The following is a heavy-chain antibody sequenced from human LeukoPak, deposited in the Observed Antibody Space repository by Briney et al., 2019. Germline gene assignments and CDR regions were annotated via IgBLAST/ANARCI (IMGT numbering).Heavy chain of an antibody. CDR3: ARSHPVVPAASHTAPQLDP. D-gene: IGHD2-2*01. J-gene: IGHJ5*02. Sequence: GEALDISWKCSGYSFTSYWIGWVREMPGKGAWWVGIIYPGDSDTRYSPSFQGQVTISADKSISAAYLQWSRLKASDTAMYYRARSHPVVPAASHTAPQLDPWGQGTLVTVSS. V-gene: IGHV5-51*01. CDR1: GYSFTSYW. CDR2: IYPGDSDT.